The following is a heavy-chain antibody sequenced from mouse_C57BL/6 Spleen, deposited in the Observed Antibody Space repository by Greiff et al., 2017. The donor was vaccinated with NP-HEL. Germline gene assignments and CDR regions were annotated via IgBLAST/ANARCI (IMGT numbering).Heavy chain of an antibody. V-gene: IGHV1-15*01. Sequence: VQLHQSGAELVRPGASVTLSCKASGYTFTDYEMHWVKQTPVHGLEWIGAIDPETGGTAYNQKFKGKAILTADKSSSTAYMELRSLTSEDSAVYYCTRGYYGNYPYYAMDYWGQGTSVTVSS. CDR1: GYTFTDYE. CDR2: IDPETGGT. CDR3: TRGYYGNYPYYAMDY. J-gene: IGHJ4*01. D-gene: IGHD2-1*01.